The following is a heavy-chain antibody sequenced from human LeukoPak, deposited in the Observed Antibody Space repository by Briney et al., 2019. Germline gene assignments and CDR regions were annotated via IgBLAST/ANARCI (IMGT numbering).Heavy chain of an antibody. CDR2: IYSGGGA. V-gene: IGHV3-53*05. CDR3: AKEDTAMESYFDY. J-gene: IGHJ4*02. D-gene: IGHD5-18*01. CDR1: GFTVSSNF. Sequence: GGSLRLSCAASGFTVSSNFMSWVRQGPGEGLEWVSVIYSGGGAFYADSVKGRFTISRDNSKNTLYLQMNSLRAEDTAVYYCAKEDTAMESYFDYWGQGTLVTVSS.